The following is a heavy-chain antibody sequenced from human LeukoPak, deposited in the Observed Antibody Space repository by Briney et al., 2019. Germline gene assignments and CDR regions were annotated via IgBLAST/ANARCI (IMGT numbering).Heavy chain of an antibody. Sequence: SETLSLTCAVYGGSFSGYYWSWIRQPPGKGLEWIGEINHSGSTNYNPSLKSRVTISVDTSKNQFSLKLSSVTAADTAVYYCARAKRYYYDSSGYRFDYWGQGTLVTVSS. CDR1: GGSFSGYY. V-gene: IGHV4-34*01. CDR2: INHSGST. D-gene: IGHD3-22*01. J-gene: IGHJ4*02. CDR3: ARAKRYYYDSSGYRFDY.